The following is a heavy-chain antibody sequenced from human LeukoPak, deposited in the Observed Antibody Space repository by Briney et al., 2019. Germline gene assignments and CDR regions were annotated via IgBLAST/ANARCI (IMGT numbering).Heavy chain of an antibody. CDR1: GYTFTSYG. V-gene: IGHV1-18*01. D-gene: IGHD1-26*01. CDR3: ARRLPLSAIVGKNWFDS. CDR2: ISAYNGNT. J-gene: IGHJ5*01. Sequence: ASVKVSCKASGYTFTSYGISWVRQAPGQGLEWMGWISAYNGNTNYAQKLQGRVTMTTDTSTSTAYMELRSLRTDDTAVYYCARRLPLSAIVGKNWFDSWGQGTLVTVSS.